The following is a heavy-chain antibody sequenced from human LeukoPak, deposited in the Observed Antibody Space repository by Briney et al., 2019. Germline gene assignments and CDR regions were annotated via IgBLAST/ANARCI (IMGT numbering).Heavy chain of an antibody. D-gene: IGHD3-22*01. CDR2: IKQDGSEK. Sequence: GGSLRLSWAAAGFTVSSYWMSWVRQAPGKGLEWVANIKQDGSEKYYVDSVEGRFTISRDSARNSLYLKMNSLRAENTAVYYCARGRRFGTMIVVALDDWGQGTLVTVSS. CDR3: ARGRRFGTMIVVALDD. V-gene: IGHV3-7*01. CDR1: GFTVSSYW. J-gene: IGHJ4*02.